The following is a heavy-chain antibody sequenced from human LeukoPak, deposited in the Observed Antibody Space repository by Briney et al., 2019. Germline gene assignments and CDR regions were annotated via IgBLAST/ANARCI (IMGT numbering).Heavy chain of an antibody. Sequence: SGGSLRLSCAASGFSFTNAMSWVRQAPGKGLEWLSAISGSGDATYYADSVKGRFTISRDNSKNTLYLQMNSLRAEDTAVYYCVRRGYSYGGPFDYWGQGTLVTVSS. CDR2: ISGSGDAT. D-gene: IGHD5-18*01. V-gene: IGHV3-23*01. J-gene: IGHJ4*02. CDR3: VRRGYSYGGPFDY. CDR1: GFSFTNA.